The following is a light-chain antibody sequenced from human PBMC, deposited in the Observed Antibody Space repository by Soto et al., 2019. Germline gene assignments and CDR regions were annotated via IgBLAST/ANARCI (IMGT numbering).Light chain of an antibody. CDR3: CSYAGSSTWV. Sequence: QSALTQPASVSGSPGQSITISCTGTSSDVGSYNLVSWYQQHPGKPPKLMIYDISKRPSGVYNRFSGSKSGNAASLTISRLQAEDEADYYCCSYAGSSTWVFGAGTKVTVL. CDR2: DIS. J-gene: IGLJ3*02. V-gene: IGLV2-23*02. CDR1: SSDVGSYNL.